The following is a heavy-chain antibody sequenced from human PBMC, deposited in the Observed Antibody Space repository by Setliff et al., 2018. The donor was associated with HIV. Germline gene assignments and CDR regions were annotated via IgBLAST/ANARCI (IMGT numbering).Heavy chain of an antibody. CDR1: GFTFSSYE. Sequence: LRLSCAASGFTFSSYEMNWVRQAPGKGLEWVAYISSSDSTVYYIDSVKGRFTIYRHNAENSLFLQMDSLRAEDTAVYYCARLSPPDDYGDLGGVDYWGQGTLVTVSS. CDR2: ISSSDSTV. V-gene: IGHV3-48*03. J-gene: IGHJ4*02. D-gene: IGHD4-17*01. CDR3: ARLSPPDDYGDLGGVDY.